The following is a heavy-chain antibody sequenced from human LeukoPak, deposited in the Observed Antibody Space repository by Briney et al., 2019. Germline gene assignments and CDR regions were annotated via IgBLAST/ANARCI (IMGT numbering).Heavy chain of an antibody. V-gene: IGHV4-34*01. CDR1: GGSFSGYY. Sequence: SETLSLTCAVYGGSFSGYYWSWIRQPPGKGLEWIGEINHSGSTNYNPSLKSRVTISVDTSKNQFSLKLSSVTAADTAVYYCARGLGGSSRLSFDYWGQGTLVTVSS. CDR3: ARGLGGSSRLSFDY. CDR2: INHSGST. D-gene: IGHD6-6*01. J-gene: IGHJ4*02.